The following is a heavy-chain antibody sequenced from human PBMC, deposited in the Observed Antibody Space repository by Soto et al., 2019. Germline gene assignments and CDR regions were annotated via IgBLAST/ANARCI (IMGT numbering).Heavy chain of an antibody. CDR2: MNPNSGNT. Sequence: ASVKVSCKASGYTFTSYDINWVRQATGQGLEWLGWMNPNSGNTGYAQKFQGRVTMTRNTSISTAYMELSSLRSEDTAVHYCARKGDVLLWFGDYYYYMDVWGKGTTVTVSS. CDR1: GYTFTSYD. V-gene: IGHV1-8*01. D-gene: IGHD3-10*01. CDR3: ARKGDVLLWFGDYYYYMDV. J-gene: IGHJ6*03.